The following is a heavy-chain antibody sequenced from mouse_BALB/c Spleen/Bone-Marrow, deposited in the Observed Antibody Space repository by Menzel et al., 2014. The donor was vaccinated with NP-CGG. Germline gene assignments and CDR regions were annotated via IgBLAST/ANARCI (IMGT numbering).Heavy chain of an antibody. Sequence: EVQLQQSGPELVKPGASVKMSCKASGYTFTSYVMHWVKQKPGQGPEWIGYINPYNDGTKYNEKFKGKATLTSDKSSSTAYMELSSLTSEYSAVYYCTRSGRYDGFAYWGQGTLVTVSA. V-gene: IGHV1-14*01. J-gene: IGHJ3*01. CDR2: INPYNDGT. D-gene: IGHD2-14*01. CDR1: GYTFTSYV. CDR3: TRSGRYDGFAY.